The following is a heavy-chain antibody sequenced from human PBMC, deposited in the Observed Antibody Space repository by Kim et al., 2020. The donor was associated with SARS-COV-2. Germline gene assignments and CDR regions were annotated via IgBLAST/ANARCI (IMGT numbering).Heavy chain of an antibody. V-gene: IGHV3-15*01. Sequence: GGSLRLSCAASGFTFSNAWMSWVRQAPGKGLEWVGRIKSKTDGGTTAYAAPVKGRFTISKVDSTNTLYLQMNSLKTGDTAVYYCTTEAYGDYERGMDWYGMDVWGQGTTVTVSS. CDR3: TTEAYGDYERGMDWYGMDV. D-gene: IGHD4-17*01. CDR1: GFTFSNAW. J-gene: IGHJ6*02. CDR2: IKSKTDGGTT.